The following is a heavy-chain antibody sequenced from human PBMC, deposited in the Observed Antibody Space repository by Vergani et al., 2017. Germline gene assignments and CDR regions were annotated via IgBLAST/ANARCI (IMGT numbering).Heavy chain of an antibody. CDR3: ARFPNIVGENWFDS. CDR1: GYSISTSNYY. CDR2: IYYTGST. Sequence: QLQLQQSGPGLVKPSETLSLTCTVSGYSISTSNYYWGWIRQPPGNGLEWIGNIYYTGSTYYNPSLKSRVTISVDTSKDHFSLQLSSVTATDTAVYYCARFPNIVGENWFDSWGQGTLVTVSS. J-gene: IGHJ5*01. V-gene: IGHV4-39*02. D-gene: IGHD2/OR15-2a*01.